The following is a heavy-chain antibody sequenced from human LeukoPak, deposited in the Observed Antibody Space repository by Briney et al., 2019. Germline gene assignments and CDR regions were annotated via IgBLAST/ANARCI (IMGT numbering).Heavy chain of an antibody. CDR3: ARDSYSSGWFSDY. CDR2: INPNSGGT. Sequence: ASVKVPCKASGYTFTGYYMHWVRQAPGQGLEWMGWINPNSGGTNYAQKFQGRVTMTRDTSISTAYMELSRLRSDDTAVYYCARDSYSSGWFSDYWGQGTLVTAS. V-gene: IGHV1-2*02. CDR1: GYTFTGYY. J-gene: IGHJ4*02. D-gene: IGHD6-19*01.